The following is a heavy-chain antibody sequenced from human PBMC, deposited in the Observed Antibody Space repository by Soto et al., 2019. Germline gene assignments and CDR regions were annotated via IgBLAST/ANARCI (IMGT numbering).Heavy chain of an antibody. Sequence: QVQLVESGGGVVQPGRSLRLSCAASGFTFSSYGMHWVRQAPGKGLEWVAVIWYDGSNKYYADSVKGRFTISRDNSKNTLYLQMNSLRAEDTAVYYCARERGYCSGGSCSHYFDYWGQGTLVTVSS. D-gene: IGHD2-15*01. CDR1: GFTFSSYG. J-gene: IGHJ4*02. CDR3: ARERGYCSGGSCSHYFDY. V-gene: IGHV3-33*01. CDR2: IWYDGSNK.